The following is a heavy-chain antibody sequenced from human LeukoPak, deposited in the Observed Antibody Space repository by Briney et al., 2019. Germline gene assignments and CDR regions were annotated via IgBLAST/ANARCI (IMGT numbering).Heavy chain of an antibody. J-gene: IGHJ1*01. CDR3: ASDEYYYDSSGYYADPFQH. D-gene: IGHD3-22*01. Sequence: GGSLRLSCAASGFTFSSYGMHWVRQAPGKGLEWVAVIWYDGSNKYYADSVKGRFTISRDNSKNTLYLQMNSLRAEDTAVYYCASDEYYYDSSGYYADPFQHWGQGTLVTVSS. CDR1: GFTFSSYG. V-gene: IGHV3-33*01. CDR2: IWYDGSNK.